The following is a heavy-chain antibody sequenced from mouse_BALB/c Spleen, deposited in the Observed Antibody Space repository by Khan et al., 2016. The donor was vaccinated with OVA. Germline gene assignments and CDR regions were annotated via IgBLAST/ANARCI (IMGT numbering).Heavy chain of an antibody. CDR1: GYSITSDYA. J-gene: IGHJ3*01. V-gene: IGHV3-2*02. D-gene: IGHD4-1*01. CDR3: ARRTGTWFAY. Sequence: EVQLQESGPGLVKPSQSLSLTCTVTGYSITSDYAWNWIRQFPGNKLEWMGYISYSGSTSYNPSLKSRISITRDTSKNQFFLQLNSVTTEDTATYYWARRTGTWFAYWGQGTLVTVSA. CDR2: ISYSGST.